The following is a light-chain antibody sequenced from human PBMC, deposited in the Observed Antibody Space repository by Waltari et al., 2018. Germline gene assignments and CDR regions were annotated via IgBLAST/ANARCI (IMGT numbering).Light chain of an antibody. CDR3: CSYAGGSAFVV. CDR1: TSNIGAGHD. CDR2: GNN. Sequence: QSVLTQPPSVSGTPGQRVTISCSGSTSNIGAGHDVHWYQHLPGTAPKLLIYGNNNRPSGVPDRFSGSKSGTSASLTISGLQAEDEADYHCCSYAGGSAFVVFGGGTKLTVL. J-gene: IGLJ2*01. V-gene: IGLV1-40*01.